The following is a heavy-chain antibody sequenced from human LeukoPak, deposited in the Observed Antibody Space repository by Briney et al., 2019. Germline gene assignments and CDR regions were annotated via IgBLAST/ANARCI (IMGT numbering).Heavy chain of an antibody. V-gene: IGHV3-23*01. J-gene: IGHJ6*03. CDR1: GFSFSTYS. Sequence: GGSLRLSCAASGFSFSTYSMSWVRQAPGKGLEWVSAISGSGGSTYYADSVKGRFTISRDNSKNTLYLQMKSLRAEDTAVYYCAKGGGYEAQYYYYYLDVWGKGTTVTISS. D-gene: IGHD5-12*01. CDR3: AKGGGYEAQYYYYYLDV. CDR2: ISGSGGST.